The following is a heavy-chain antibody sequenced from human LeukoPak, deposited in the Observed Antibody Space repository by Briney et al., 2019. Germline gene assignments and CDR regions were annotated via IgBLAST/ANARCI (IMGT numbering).Heavy chain of an antibody. D-gene: IGHD4-17*01. CDR2: LSSSSSYI. J-gene: IGHJ3*02. Sequence: GGSLRLSCAASGFTFSSYNMNWVRQAPGKGLEWVSSLSSSSSYIYYADSVKGRFTISRDNAKNSLYLQMSSLRAEDTAVYYCATLDYGAFDIWGQGTMVTVSS. CDR3: ATLDYGAFDI. V-gene: IGHV3-21*01. CDR1: GFTFSSYN.